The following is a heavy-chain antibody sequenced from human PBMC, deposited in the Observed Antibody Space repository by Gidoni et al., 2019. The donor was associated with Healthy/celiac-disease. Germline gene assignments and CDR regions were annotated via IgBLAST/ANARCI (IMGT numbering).Heavy chain of an antibody. CDR2: IYYSRDT. D-gene: IGHD2-15*01. J-gene: IGHJ5*02. CDR1: GGSISSSSYY. Sequence: QLQLQESGPGLVKPSETLSLPCTASGGSISSSSYYWGWIRQPPGKGLEWIGRIYYSRDTYYIPSLKIRVTISLDTSKNQFSRKLSSVTAADTSVYYGARHVYSFDPWGQGTLVTVSS. V-gene: IGHV4-39*01. CDR3: ARHVYSFDP.